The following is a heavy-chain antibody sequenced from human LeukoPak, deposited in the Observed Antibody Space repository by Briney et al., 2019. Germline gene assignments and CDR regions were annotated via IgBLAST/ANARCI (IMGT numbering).Heavy chain of an antibody. CDR3: ARGGWYADS. Sequence: SETLSLTCTVSGGSISNYYWTWIRQPPGKGLEWIGYIYYSGSTNYNPSLKSRVTMSVDTSKNQFSLSLNSVSAADTAIYYCARGGWYADSRGQGTLVTVSS. V-gene: IGHV4-59*01. J-gene: IGHJ4*02. D-gene: IGHD6-19*01. CDR2: IYYSGST. CDR1: GGSISNYY.